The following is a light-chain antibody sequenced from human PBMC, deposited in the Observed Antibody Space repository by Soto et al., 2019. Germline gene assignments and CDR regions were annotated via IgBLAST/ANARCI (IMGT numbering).Light chain of an antibody. CDR1: QSVSSK. J-gene: IGKJ1*01. V-gene: IGKV3-15*01. CDR3: QQYNNWPRT. Sequence: IVMKQSPATLSVKPGERATLSCRASQSVSSKLAWYQQKPGQAPRLLIYGASTRATGIPARFSGSGSGTEFTLTISSLQSEDFAVYYCQQYNNWPRTFGQGTKVDIK. CDR2: GAS.